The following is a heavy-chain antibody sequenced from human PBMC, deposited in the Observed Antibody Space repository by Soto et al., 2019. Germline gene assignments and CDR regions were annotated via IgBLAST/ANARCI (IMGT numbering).Heavy chain of an antibody. J-gene: IGHJ4*02. CDR3: AKERAETTCYDY. Sequence: GGSLRLSCAASGFTFRSFAMTWVRQAPGKGLEWVSAITGSGSSTHYADSVKGRFTISRDNSKNTLYLQMNSLRAEDTAVYYCAKERAETTCYDYWGPGTLVTVPQ. V-gene: IGHV3-23*01. CDR1: GFTFRSFA. CDR2: ITGSGSST. D-gene: IGHD2-15*01.